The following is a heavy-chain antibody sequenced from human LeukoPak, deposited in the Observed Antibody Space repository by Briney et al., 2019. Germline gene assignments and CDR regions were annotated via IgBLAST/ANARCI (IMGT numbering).Heavy chain of an antibody. CDR1: GYTFTGYY. CDR3: AREGITMVRGVQNWFDP. CDR2: INPNSGGT. J-gene: IGHJ5*02. D-gene: IGHD3-10*01. Sequence: ASVKVSCKASGYTFTGYYMHWVRQAPGQGLEWMGWINPNSGGTNYAQKFQGRVTMTRDTSISTAYMELSRLRSDDTAVYYCAREGITMVRGVQNWFDPWGQGTLVTVSS. V-gene: IGHV1-2*02.